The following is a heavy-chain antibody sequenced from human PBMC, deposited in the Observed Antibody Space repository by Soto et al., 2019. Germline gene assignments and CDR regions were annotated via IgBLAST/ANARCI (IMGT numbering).Heavy chain of an antibody. CDR3: ILDCTSMSCYGYLGVDV. V-gene: IGHV1-69*01. D-gene: IGHD2-2*01. Sequence: QVQLVPSGAEVKTPGSSVKVSCKASGGTFSSFLMGWVRQAPGQGLEWRGGIIPVFGTATYAQKFQGRVTITAYDSTSTVYMELSGLKSEDTAVYYCILDCTSMSCYGYLGVDVWGQGTTVTVSS. CDR2: IIPVFGTA. CDR1: GGTFSSFL. J-gene: IGHJ6*02.